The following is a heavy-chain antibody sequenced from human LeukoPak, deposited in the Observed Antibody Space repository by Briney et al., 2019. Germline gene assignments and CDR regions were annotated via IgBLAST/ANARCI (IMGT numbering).Heavy chain of an antibody. CDR3: ARDAVRSGEFDH. D-gene: IGHD1-26*01. V-gene: IGHV3-48*03. CDR2: ISSSGSPI. J-gene: IGHJ4*02. CDR1: GFTFSSYE. Sequence: GGSLRLSCAASGFTFSSYEMNWVRQAPGKGLGWVSYISSSGSPIYYADSVKGRFTISRDNAKNSLYLQMNSLRAEDTAVYYCARDAVRSGEFDHWGQGTLVTVSS.